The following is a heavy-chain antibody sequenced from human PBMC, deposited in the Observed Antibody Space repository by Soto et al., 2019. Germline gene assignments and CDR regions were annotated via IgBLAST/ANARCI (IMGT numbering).Heavy chain of an antibody. CDR3: ARIITASGGLIVTYYYYYMVV. V-gene: IGHV1-8*01. J-gene: IGHJ6*03. CDR1: GYTFTSYD. D-gene: IGHD3-16*02. CDR2: MNPNSGNT. Sequence: QVQLVQSGAEVKKPGASVKVSCKASGYTFTSYDINWVRQATGQGLEWMGWMNPNSGNTGYAQKLHGRVIMTRNTSISTAYMELSSLRSEDMAVYYCARIITASGGLIVTYYYYYMVVWGKGTTVTVSS.